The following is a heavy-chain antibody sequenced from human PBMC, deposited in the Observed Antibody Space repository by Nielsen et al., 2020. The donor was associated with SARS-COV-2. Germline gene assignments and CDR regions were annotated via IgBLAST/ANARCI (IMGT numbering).Heavy chain of an antibody. CDR2: ISSNGGST. CDR3: ARDCSSTSCQMYYYGMDV. V-gene: IGHV3-64*04. J-gene: IGHJ6*02. Sequence: GESLKISCSASGFTFSSYAMHWVRQAPGKGLEYVSAISSNGGSTYYADSVKGRFTISRDNAKNSLYLQMNSLRAEDTAVYYCARDCSSTSCQMYYYGMDVWGQGTTVTVSS. CDR1: GFTFSSYA. D-gene: IGHD2-2*01.